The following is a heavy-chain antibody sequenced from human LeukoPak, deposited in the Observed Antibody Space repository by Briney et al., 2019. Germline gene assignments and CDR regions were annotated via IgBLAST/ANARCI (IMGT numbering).Heavy chain of an antibody. J-gene: IGHJ4*02. V-gene: IGHV4-39*07. CDR3: ARVRRDDFWSGYFRYFDY. CDR2: IYYSGST. Sequence: SETLSLTCTVSGGSISSSSYYWGWIRQPPGKGLEWIGSIYYSGSTYYNPSLKSRVTISVDTSKNQFSLKLSSVTAADTAVYYCARVRRDDFWSGYFRYFDYWGQGTLVTVSS. D-gene: IGHD3-3*01. CDR1: GGSISSSSYY.